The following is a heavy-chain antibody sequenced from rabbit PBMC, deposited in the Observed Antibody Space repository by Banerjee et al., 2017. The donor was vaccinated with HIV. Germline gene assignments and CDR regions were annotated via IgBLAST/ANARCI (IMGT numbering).Heavy chain of an antibody. Sequence: QEELEESGGGLVKPEGSLTLTCKASGFDFSDRDVMCWVRQAPGKGLEWIGCIYTGNGKTYYASWAKGRFTISKTSSTTVTLQMTSLTAADTATYFCARDAGTGDYIDVYFNLWGPGTLVTVS. J-gene: IGHJ4*01. CDR1: GFDFSDRDV. CDR2: IYTGNGKT. V-gene: IGHV1S45*01. D-gene: IGHD4-2*01. CDR3: ARDAGTGDYIDVYFNL.